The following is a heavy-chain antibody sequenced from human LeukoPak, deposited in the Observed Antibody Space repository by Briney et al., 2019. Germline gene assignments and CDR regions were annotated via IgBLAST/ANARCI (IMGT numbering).Heavy chain of an antibody. CDR1: GGSMNSGSYY. D-gene: IGHD5-18*01. CDR2: LYTSGNT. CDR3: ARVGSGYSYGPFDY. V-gene: IGHV4-61*02. J-gene: IGHJ4*02. Sequence: SETLSLTCTVSGGSMNSGSYYWSWIRQPAGKGLEWIGRLYTSGNTNYNPSLKSRVTISGDTSKNQFSLKLTSVTAADTAVYYCARVGSGYSYGPFDYWGQGTLVTVSS.